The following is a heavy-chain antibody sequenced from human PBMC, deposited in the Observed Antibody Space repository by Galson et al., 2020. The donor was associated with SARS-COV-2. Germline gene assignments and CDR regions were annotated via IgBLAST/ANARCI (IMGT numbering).Heavy chain of an antibody. V-gene: IGHV3-13*01. CDR2: IGTGGDR. J-gene: IGHJ2*01. CDR3: AREIHDSRSSGWHVDL. D-gene: IGHD6-6*01. Sequence: GGSLRLSCAASGFTFSSYGMHWVRQATGKGLEWVSAIGTGGDRYYAGSVKGRFTISRENAKNSLYLQMNSLRVEDTAIYYCAREIHDSRSSGWHVDLWGRGTLVTVSS. CDR1: GFTFSSYG.